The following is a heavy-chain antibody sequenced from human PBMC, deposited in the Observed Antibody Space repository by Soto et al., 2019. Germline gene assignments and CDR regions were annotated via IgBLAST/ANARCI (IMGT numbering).Heavy chain of an antibody. CDR2: IYYSGST. CDR3: ARRKWQAMYYFDY. Sequence: SETLSLTCTVSGGSISSSSYYWGWIRQPPGKGLEWIGSIYYSGSTYYNPSLKSRVTISVDTSKNQFSLKLSSVTAADTAVYYCARRKWQAMYYFDYWGQGTLVTVSS. D-gene: IGHD2-2*01. J-gene: IGHJ4*02. CDR1: GGSISSSSYY. V-gene: IGHV4-39*01.